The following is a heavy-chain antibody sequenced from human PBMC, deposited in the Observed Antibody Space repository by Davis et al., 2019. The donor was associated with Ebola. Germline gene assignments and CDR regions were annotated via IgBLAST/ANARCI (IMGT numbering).Heavy chain of an antibody. J-gene: IGHJ6*02. V-gene: IGHV4-39*07. D-gene: IGHD3-16*02. Sequence: MPSETLSLTCTVSGGSISTTSYYWGWIRQPPGKGLEWIGEINHGGSSKYNPSLRSRVTISVDTSKNQFFLKVSSVTAADTAVYYCARVNGDYYYYGMDVWGQGTTVTVSS. CDR1: GGSISTTSYY. CDR3: ARVNGDYYYYGMDV. CDR2: INHGGSS.